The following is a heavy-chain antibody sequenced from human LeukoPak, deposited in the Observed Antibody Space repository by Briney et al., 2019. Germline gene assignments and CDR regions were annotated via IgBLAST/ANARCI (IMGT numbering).Heavy chain of an antibody. J-gene: IGHJ4*02. CDR3: ARDAVPIMVRGVIGTYYFDY. Sequence: GGSLRLSCAASGFTVSSNYMSWVRQAPGKGLEWVSVIYSGGSTYYADSVKGRFTISRDNSKDTLYLQMNSLRAEDTAVNYCARDAVPIMVRGVIGTYYFDYWGQGTLVTVSS. D-gene: IGHD3-10*01. CDR1: GFTVSSNY. V-gene: IGHV3-66*02. CDR2: IYSGGST.